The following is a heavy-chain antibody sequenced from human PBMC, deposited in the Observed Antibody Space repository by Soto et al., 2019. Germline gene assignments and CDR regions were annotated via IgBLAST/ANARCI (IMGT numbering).Heavy chain of an antibody. V-gene: IGHV3-33*01. Sequence: QVQLVESGGGVVQPGGSLRLSCAASGFTFRNYGMHWVRQAPGRGLEWVAAIWYDGSNTYSADSVKGRFTISRDNSKSTLYLQMNNLRAEDTAMYYCARRYTDGWYCDYWGQGTLVTVSS. CDR1: GFTFRNYG. CDR2: IWYDGSNT. D-gene: IGHD2-15*01. J-gene: IGHJ4*02. CDR3: ARRYTDGWYCDY.